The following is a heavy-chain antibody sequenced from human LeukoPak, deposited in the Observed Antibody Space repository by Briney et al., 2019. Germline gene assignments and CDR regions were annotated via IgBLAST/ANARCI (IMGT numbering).Heavy chain of an antibody. CDR1: GLTISNYW. CDR2: INGDGSST. Sequence: GGSLRLSCAASGLTISNYWMHWVRQTPGKGLVWVSRINGDGSSTAYAESVKGRFTISRDNAKNTLYLQMNSLRVEDTALYYRLATVTLPFDHWGQGALVTVSS. D-gene: IGHD4-17*01. CDR3: LATVTLPFDH. V-gene: IGHV3-74*01. J-gene: IGHJ4*02.